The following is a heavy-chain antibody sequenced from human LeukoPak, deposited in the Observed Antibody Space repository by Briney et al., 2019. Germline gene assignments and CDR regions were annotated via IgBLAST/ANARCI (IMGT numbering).Heavy chain of an antibody. CDR2: INPNSGGT. Sequence: RASVKVSCKASGYTFTGYYMHWVRQAPGQGLEWMGWINPNSGGTNYAQKFQGRVTMTRDTSISTAYMELSSLRSEDTAVYYCARGLHSSHDYSNWAPVDYWGQGTLVTVSS. CDR3: ARGLHSSHDYSNWAPVDY. D-gene: IGHD4-11*01. CDR1: GYTFTGYY. J-gene: IGHJ4*02. V-gene: IGHV1-2*02.